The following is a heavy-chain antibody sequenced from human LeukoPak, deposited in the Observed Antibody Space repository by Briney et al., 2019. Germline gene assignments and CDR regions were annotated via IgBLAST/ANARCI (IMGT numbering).Heavy chain of an antibody. CDR3: AREQVDTAMVFDY. CDR1: GGTFTNNYA. Sequence: ASVKVSCKSSGGTFTNNYAISWVRQAPGQGLEWMGGIIPIFGTANYAQKFQGRVTITADKSTSTAYMELSSLRSEDTAVYYCAREQVDTAMVFDYWGQGTLVTVSS. J-gene: IGHJ4*02. V-gene: IGHV1-69*06. CDR2: IIPIFGTA. D-gene: IGHD5-18*01.